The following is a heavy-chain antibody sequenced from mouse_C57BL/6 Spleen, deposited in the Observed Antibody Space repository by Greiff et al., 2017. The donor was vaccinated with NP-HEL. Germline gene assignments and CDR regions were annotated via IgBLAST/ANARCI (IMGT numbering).Heavy chain of an antibody. Sequence: EVQLQQSGPELVKPGASVKISCKASGYTFTDYYMNWVKQSHGKSLEWIGDINPNNGGTSYNQKFKGKATLTVDKSSSTAYMELRSLTSEDSAVYYCASQEDGSSYWNWGQGTTLTVSS. CDR2: INPNNGGT. D-gene: IGHD1-1*01. CDR1: GYTFTDYY. J-gene: IGHJ2*01. V-gene: IGHV1-26*01. CDR3: ASQEDGSSYWN.